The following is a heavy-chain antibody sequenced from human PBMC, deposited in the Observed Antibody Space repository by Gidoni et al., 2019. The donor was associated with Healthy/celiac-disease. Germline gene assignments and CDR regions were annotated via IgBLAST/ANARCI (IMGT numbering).Heavy chain of an antibody. CDR1: GFTFSSYA. V-gene: IGHV3-23*01. CDR3: AKDHGEIVVVITSTFDY. J-gene: IGHJ4*02. CDR2: ISGSGGST. D-gene: IGHD3-22*01. Sequence: EVQLLESGGGLVQPGGSLRLSCAASGFTFSSYAMSWVRQAPGKGLEWVSAISGSGGSTYYADSVKGRFTISRDNSKNTLYLQMNSLRAEDTAVYYCAKDHGEIVVVITSTFDYWGQGTLVTVSS.